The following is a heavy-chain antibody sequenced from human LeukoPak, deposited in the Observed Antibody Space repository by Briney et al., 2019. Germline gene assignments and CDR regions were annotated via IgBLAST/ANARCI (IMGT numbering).Heavy chain of an antibody. Sequence: SETLSLTCTVSGGSISSYYWSWIRQPAGKGLEWIGRIYNSGSPNYNPSLKSRVTMSVDTSKNQFSLKLRSVTAADTAVYYCASVRVEMATSYDYYYYMDVWGKGTTVTVSS. CDR2: IYNSGSP. J-gene: IGHJ6*03. CDR1: GGSISSYY. V-gene: IGHV4-4*07. D-gene: IGHD5-24*01. CDR3: ASVRVEMATSYDYYYYMDV.